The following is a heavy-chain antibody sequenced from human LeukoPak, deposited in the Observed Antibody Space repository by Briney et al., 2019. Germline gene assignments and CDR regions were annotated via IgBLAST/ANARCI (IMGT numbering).Heavy chain of an antibody. CDR2: INPNSGGT. Sequence: ASVKVSCKASGYTFTCYYMHWVRQAPGQGLEWMGWINPNSGGTNYAQKFQGRVTMTRDTSISTAYMELSRLRSDDTAVYYCARDGRVYSSSWYNYYYYMDVWGKGTTVTVSS. V-gene: IGHV1-2*02. J-gene: IGHJ6*03. D-gene: IGHD6-13*01. CDR3: ARDGRVYSSSWYNYYYYMDV. CDR1: GYTFTCYY.